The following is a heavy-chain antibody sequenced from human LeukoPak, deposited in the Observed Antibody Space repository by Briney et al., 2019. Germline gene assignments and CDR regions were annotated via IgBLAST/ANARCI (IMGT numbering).Heavy chain of an antibody. D-gene: IGHD6-19*01. CDR1: GGPISSYY. CDR3: ARYSYSSGLYYFDY. Sequence: SETLSLTCTVSGGPISSYYWSWIRQPTGMGLEWIGYMYYSGYTNYNPPLKSRVTTSVDMSKNQFSLKLNSVTAADTAVYYCARYSYSSGLYYFDYWGQGTLVTVSS. V-gene: IGHV4-59*01. CDR2: MYYSGYT. J-gene: IGHJ4*02.